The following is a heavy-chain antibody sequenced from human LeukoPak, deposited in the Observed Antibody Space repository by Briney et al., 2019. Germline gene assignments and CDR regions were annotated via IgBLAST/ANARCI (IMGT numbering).Heavy chain of an antibody. CDR1: GYTLTELS. CDR3: ATRSLLWFGESMSIWGFDP. Sequence: GASVKVSCKVSGYTLTELSMHWVRQAPGKGLEWMGGFDPEDGETIYAQKFQGRVTMTEDTSTDTAYMELSSLRSEDTAVYYCATRSLLWFGESMSIWGFDPWGQGTLVTVSS. CDR2: FDPEDGET. V-gene: IGHV1-24*01. D-gene: IGHD3-10*01. J-gene: IGHJ5*02.